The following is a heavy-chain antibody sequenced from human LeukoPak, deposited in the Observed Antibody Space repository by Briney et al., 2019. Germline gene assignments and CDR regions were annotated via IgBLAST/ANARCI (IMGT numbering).Heavy chain of an antibody. J-gene: IGHJ3*01. CDR2: IRLDGTNI. CDR1: GFSFSTAD. D-gene: IGHD3-16*01. CDR3: AKETTFAYYDTFEY. Sequence: PGGSLTLSCLGSGFSFSTADIHWLRLPPGKGREWVTHIRLDGTNIHYLDSVKGRFTVSRDNSKNTVYLQMNNVRPEDTALYYCAKETTFAYYDTFEYWGRGAMVTVSS. V-gene: IGHV3-30*02.